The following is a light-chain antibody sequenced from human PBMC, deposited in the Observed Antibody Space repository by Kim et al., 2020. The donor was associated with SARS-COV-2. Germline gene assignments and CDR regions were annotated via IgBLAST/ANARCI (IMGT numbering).Light chain of an antibody. V-gene: IGKV1-27*01. Sequence: SASVGDRVTITCRASQGIRKYLAWYQQRPGKVPRLLIHAASTLVSGVPSRFSGDGSGTTFTLTISSLQPEDVATYYCQTYDSVPYTFGQGTKLEI. J-gene: IGKJ2*01. CDR3: QTYDSVPYT. CDR1: QGIRKY. CDR2: AAS.